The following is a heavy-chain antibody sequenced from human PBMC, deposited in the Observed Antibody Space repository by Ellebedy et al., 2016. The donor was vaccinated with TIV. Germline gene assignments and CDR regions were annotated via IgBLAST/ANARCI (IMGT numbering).Heavy chain of an antibody. CDR3: ASLGYCSSTSCYTDTDDAFDI. Sequence: GGSLRLXXAASGFTFSDSNMSWIRQAPGQGLEWVSYISSSGSIIYYADSVKGRFAISRDNAKNSLYLQMNSLRAEDTAVYYCASLGYCSSTSCYTDTDDAFDIWGQGTMVTVSS. CDR1: GFTFSDSN. CDR2: ISSSGSII. J-gene: IGHJ3*02. V-gene: IGHV3-11*01. D-gene: IGHD2-2*02.